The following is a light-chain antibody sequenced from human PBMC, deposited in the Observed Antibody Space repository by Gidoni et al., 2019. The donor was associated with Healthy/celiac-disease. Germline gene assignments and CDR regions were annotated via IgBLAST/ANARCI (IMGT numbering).Light chain of an antibody. CDR3: QQYDNLLIT. J-gene: IGKJ4*01. CDR1: QDISNY. V-gene: IGKV1-33*01. CDR2: DAS. Sequence: DIQMTQSPSSLSASVGDRVTITCQASQDISNYLNWYQQKPGKAPKLLIYDASNLETGVPSRFSGSGSGTDFTFTISSLQPEDIATYYCQQYDNLLITCXGXTKVEIK.